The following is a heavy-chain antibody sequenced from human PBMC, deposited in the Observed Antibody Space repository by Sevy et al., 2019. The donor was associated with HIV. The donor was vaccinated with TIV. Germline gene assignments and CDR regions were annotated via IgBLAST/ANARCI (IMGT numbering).Heavy chain of an antibody. CDR2: IYSGGST. CDR3: ASHDSSGYQFDY. D-gene: IGHD3-22*01. J-gene: IGHJ4*02. Sequence: GSLRLSCAASGFTVSSNYMSWVRQAPGKGLEWVSVIYSGGSTYYADSVKGRFTISRDNSKNTLYLQMNSLRAEDTAVYYCASHDSSGYQFDYWGQGTLVTVSS. V-gene: IGHV3-66*04. CDR1: GFTVSSNY.